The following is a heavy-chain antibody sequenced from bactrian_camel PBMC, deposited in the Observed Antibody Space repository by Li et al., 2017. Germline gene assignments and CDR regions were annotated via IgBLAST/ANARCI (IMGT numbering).Heavy chain of an antibody. CDR2: ISDDSRAT. D-gene: IGHD6*01. V-gene: IGHV3S1*01. J-gene: IGHJ6*01. Sequence: VQLVESGGGTVQPGGSLRLSCAASGFNFSDYWMYWVRQAPGKGLEWVASISDDSRATQYKDFLEARFTISRDNAKNTVYLQMDSLKPEDTARYYCAAGCRRGGSWYFSPSDFAVWGQGTQVTVS. CDR1: GFNFSDYW. CDR3: AAGCRRGGSWYFSPSDFAV.